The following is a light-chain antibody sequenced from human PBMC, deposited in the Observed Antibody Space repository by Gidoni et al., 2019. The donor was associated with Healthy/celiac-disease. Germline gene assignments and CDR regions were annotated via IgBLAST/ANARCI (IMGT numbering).Light chain of an antibody. CDR3: QQYDNLPHT. J-gene: IGKJ4*01. CDR1: QDISNY. V-gene: IGKV1-33*01. CDR2: DAS. Sequence: DIQLTQSPSSLSASVGDRVTITCLASQDISNYLRWYQQKPGQAPKLLIYDASNLETRVPSRSSGRGSGTDFTFTSSSVHPEDVATYCCQQYDNLPHTFGEGTKVEIK.